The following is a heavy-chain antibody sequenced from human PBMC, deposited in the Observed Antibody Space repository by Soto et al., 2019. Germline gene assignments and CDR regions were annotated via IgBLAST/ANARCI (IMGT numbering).Heavy chain of an antibody. J-gene: IGHJ5*02. CDR1: VGSISSGGYY. D-gene: IGHD6-13*01. CDR2: IYYSGST. V-gene: IGHV4-31*03. Sequence: QVQLQESGPGLVKPSQTLSLPCTVSVGSISSGGYYWSWIRKHPGKGLEWIGYIYYSGSTYYNPSLKSRVTISVDTSKNQFSLKLSSVTAADTAVYYCARERVAAAGMARFDPWGQGTLVTVSS. CDR3: ARERVAAAGMARFDP.